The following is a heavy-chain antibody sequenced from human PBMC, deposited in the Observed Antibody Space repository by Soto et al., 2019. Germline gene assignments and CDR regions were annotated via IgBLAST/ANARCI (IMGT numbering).Heavy chain of an antibody. J-gene: IGHJ5*02. V-gene: IGHV4-39*07. CDR1: GDSISSASYF. CDR2: VYFVGNS. CDR3: ARCSLVVVPAPGFDP. D-gene: IGHD2-2*01. Sequence: SETLSLTCTVSGDSISSASYFWGWIRQPPGKGLEWIGSVYFVGNSYYNPSLKSRVSISVDASKNQFSLRLSSVSAADTALYYCARCSLVVVPAPGFDPWGRGTLVTVSS.